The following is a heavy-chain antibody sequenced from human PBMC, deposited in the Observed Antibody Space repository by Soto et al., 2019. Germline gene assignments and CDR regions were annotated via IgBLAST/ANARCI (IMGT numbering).Heavy chain of an antibody. V-gene: IGHV1-2*02. CDR1: GYTFTGYY. J-gene: IGHJ4*02. Sequence: GASVKVFCKASGYTFTGYYMHWVRQAPGQGLEWMGWINPNSGGTNYAQKFQGRVTMTRDTSISTAYMELSRLRSDDTAVYYCARAGPAYYDSSGYYYYFWGQGTLVTVSS. CDR2: INPNSGGT. CDR3: ARAGPAYYDSSGYYYYF. D-gene: IGHD3-22*01.